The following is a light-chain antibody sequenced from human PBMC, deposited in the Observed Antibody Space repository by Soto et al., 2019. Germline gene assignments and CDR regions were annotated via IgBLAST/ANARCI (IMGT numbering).Light chain of an antibody. V-gene: IGLV1-47*01. J-gene: IGLJ1*01. CDR2: RNT. CDR1: RSNIGNNY. Sequence: QSVLTQPPSASGTPGQTVTISCSGSRSNIGNNYVCWYQQLPGAAPKLLIYRNTQRPSGVPDRFSGSKSGTAASLAISGLRSEDEADYYCQSYDTSLSVLYVFGTGTKVTVL. CDR3: QSYDTSLSVLYV.